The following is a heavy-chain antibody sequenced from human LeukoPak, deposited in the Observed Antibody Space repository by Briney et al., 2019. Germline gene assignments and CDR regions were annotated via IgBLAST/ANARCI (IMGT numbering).Heavy chain of an antibody. J-gene: IGHJ5*02. CDR3: ARATGCGGDCYEFGWFDP. Sequence: PGGSLRLSCAASGFTVSSKYMSCVRQAPGKGLEWVSVIYSGGSTYYADSVKGRFTISRDNSKNTLYLQMNSLRAEDTAVYYCARATGCGGDCYEFGWFDPWGQGTLVTVSS. D-gene: IGHD2-21*02. CDR1: GFTVSSKY. CDR2: IYSGGST. V-gene: IGHV3-66*02.